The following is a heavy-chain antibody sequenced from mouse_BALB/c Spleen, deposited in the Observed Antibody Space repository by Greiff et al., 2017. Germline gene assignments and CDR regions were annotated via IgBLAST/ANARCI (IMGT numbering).Heavy chain of an antibody. D-gene: IGHD2-3*01. CDR3: ASIYDGYYVFAY. CDR1: GYTFTSYW. J-gene: IGHJ3*01. Sequence: QVQLQQPGAELVKPGASVKLSCKASGYTFTSYWMHWVKQRPGQGLEWIGEINPSNGRTNYNEKFKSKATLTVDKSSSTAYMQLSSLTSEDSAVYDCASIYDGYYVFAYWGQGTLVTVSA. CDR2: INPSNGRT. V-gene: IGHV1S81*02.